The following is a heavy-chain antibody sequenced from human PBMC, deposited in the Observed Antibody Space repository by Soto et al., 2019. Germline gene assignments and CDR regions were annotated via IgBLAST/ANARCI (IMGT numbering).Heavy chain of an antibody. D-gene: IGHD3-10*01. V-gene: IGHV3-23*01. CDR2: ISGSGGST. CDR3: AKSPITMVRAIYGMDV. Sequence: SLRLSCAASGFTFSSYAMSWVRQAPGKGLEWVSAISGSGGSTYYADSVKGRFTISRDNSKNTLYLQMNSLRAEDTAVYYCAKSPITMVRAIYGMDVWGQGTTVTVSS. J-gene: IGHJ6*02. CDR1: GFTFSSYA.